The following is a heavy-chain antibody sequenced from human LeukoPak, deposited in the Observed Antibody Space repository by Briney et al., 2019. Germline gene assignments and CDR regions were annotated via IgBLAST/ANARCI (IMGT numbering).Heavy chain of an antibody. D-gene: IGHD3-10*01. V-gene: IGHV3-7*01. CDR3: ARGGHRQKEF. CDR1: GFSLSNYW. Sequence: HPGESLRLSCAASGFSLSNYWMTWVRQSPGKGLEWVAIINPDGSGKYSVDSVKGRFTISRDNAKNSLYLQMSSLRAEDTAVYYCARGGHRQKEFWGQGTLVTVSS. J-gene: IGHJ4*02. CDR2: INPDGSGK.